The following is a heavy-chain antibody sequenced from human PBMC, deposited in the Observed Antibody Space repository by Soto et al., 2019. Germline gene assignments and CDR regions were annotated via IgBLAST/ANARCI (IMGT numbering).Heavy chain of an antibody. J-gene: IGHJ5*02. CDR1: GGSISSYY. V-gene: IGHV4-59*01. Sequence: SETLSLTCTVSGGSISSYYWSWIRQPPGKGLEWIGYIYYSGSTNYNPSLKSRVTISVDTSKNQFSLKLSSVTAADTAVYYCARNNDGIAVAGTHFVPYWFDPWGQGTLVTVSS. CDR2: IYYSGST. D-gene: IGHD6-19*01. CDR3: ARNNDGIAVAGTHFVPYWFDP.